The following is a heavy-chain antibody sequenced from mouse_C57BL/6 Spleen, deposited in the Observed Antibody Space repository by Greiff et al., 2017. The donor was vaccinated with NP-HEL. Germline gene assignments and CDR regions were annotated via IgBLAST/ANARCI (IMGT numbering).Heavy chain of an antibody. J-gene: IGHJ4*01. CDR1: GYAFSSYW. CDR3: ARGDDYDGHYYAMGY. D-gene: IGHD2-4*01. CDR2: IYPGDGDT. Sequence: VQLQQSGAELVKPGASVKISCKASGYAFSSYWMNWVKQRPGKGLEWIGQIYPGDGDTNYNGKFKGKATLTADKSSSTAYMQLSSLTSEDSAVYFCARGDDYDGHYYAMGYWGQGTSVTVSS. V-gene: IGHV1-80*01.